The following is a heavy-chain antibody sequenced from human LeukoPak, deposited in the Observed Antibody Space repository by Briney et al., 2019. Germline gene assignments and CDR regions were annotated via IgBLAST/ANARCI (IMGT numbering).Heavy chain of an antibody. Sequence: PGGSLRLSCAASGFTFSSYAMSWVRQAPGKGLEWFSAISGSGGSTYYADSVKGRFTISRDNSKNTLYLQMNSLRAEDTAVYYCAKDQDYDSSGYYDGYTGYWGQGTLVTVSS. D-gene: IGHD3-22*01. V-gene: IGHV3-23*01. CDR1: GFTFSSYA. CDR2: ISGSGGST. J-gene: IGHJ4*02. CDR3: AKDQDYDSSGYYDGYTGY.